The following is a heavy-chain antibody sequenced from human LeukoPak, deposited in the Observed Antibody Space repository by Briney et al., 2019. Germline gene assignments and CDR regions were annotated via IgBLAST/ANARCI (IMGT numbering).Heavy chain of an antibody. CDR1: GFTLSSYA. Sequence: PGGSLRLSCAASGFTLSSYAMSRVRQAPGKGLEWVSAISGSGGSTYYADSVKGRFTISRDNSKNTLYLQMNSLRAEDTAVYYCAKAEKYYYGSGSYYGAYYYYGMDVWGQGTTVTVSS. J-gene: IGHJ6*02. CDR2: ISGSGGST. V-gene: IGHV3-23*01. CDR3: AKAEKYYYGSGSYYGAYYYYGMDV. D-gene: IGHD3-10*01.